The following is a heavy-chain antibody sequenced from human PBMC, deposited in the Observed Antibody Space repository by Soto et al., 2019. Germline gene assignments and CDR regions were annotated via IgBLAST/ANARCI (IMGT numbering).Heavy chain of an antibody. Sequence: QVQLVQSGAEVKKPGSSVKVSCKASGGTFSSYAISWVRQAPGQGLEWMGGIIPIFGTANYAQKFQGRVTITADESTSTAYMELSSLRSEDTAVYYCARDGLSGDTVTTWGYYYYGMDVWGQGTTVTVSS. CDR1: GGTFSSYA. D-gene: IGHD4-4*01. CDR3: ARDGLSGDTVTTWGYYYYGMDV. CDR2: IIPIFGTA. J-gene: IGHJ6*02. V-gene: IGHV1-69*01.